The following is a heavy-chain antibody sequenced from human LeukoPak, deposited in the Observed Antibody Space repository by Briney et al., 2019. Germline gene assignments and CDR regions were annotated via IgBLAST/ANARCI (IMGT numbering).Heavy chain of an antibody. J-gene: IGHJ6*02. CDR2: INAGNGNT. V-gene: IGHV1-3*01. CDR3: ASSGRVGYCSSTSCPAMVYYYYYGMDV. Sequence: ASVKVSCKASGYTFTSYAMHWVRQAPGERLEWMGWINAGNGNTKYSQKFQGRVTITRDTSASTAYMELSSLRSEDTAVYYCASSGRVGYCSSTSCPAMVYYYYYGMDVWGQGTTFTVSS. CDR1: GYTFTSYA. D-gene: IGHD2-2*01.